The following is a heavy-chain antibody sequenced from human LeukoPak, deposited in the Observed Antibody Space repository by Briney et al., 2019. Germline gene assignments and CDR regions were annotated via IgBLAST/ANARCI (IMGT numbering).Heavy chain of an antibody. Sequence: GASVKVSCKASGGTFSIYAISWVRQAPGQGLEWMGRIIPILGIANYAQKFQGRVTITADKSTSTAYMELSSLRSEDTTVYYCASDTYYYDSSGYHSWGYWGEGTLVTVSS. D-gene: IGHD3-22*01. CDR2: IIPILGIA. V-gene: IGHV1-69*04. J-gene: IGHJ4*02. CDR3: ASDTYYYDSSGYHSWGY. CDR1: GGTFSIYA.